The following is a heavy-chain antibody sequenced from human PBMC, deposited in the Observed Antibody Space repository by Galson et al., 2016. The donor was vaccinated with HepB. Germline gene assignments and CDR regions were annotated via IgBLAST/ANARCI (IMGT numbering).Heavy chain of an antibody. Sequence: CAISGDSVSSNSAGWHWIRQSPSRGLEWLGRTFYRSNWQNDYADSVKSRITIIQDISKNQFSLQLNSVTPDDTAVYYCARSYLLGRGFGWWGQGTLVTVSS. V-gene: IGHV6-1*01. CDR3: ARSYLLGRGFGW. CDR1: GDSVSSNSAG. J-gene: IGHJ4*02. CDR2: TFYRSNWQN. D-gene: IGHD3-3*01.